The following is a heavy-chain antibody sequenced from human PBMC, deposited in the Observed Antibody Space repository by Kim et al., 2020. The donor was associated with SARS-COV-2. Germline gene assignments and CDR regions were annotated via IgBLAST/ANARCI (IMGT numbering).Heavy chain of an antibody. CDR3: ARIYDILTGYLDY. V-gene: IGHV3-21*01. D-gene: IGHD3-9*01. CDR2: ISSSSNFI. CDR1: GFIFSDYD. J-gene: IGHJ4*02. Sequence: GGSLRLSCAASGFIFSDYDMNWVRQAPGKGLEWVASISSSSNFIYYADSLKGRFTISRDNAKNSLYLQMDSLRAEDTAVYYCARIYDILTGYLDYWGQGTLVTVSS.